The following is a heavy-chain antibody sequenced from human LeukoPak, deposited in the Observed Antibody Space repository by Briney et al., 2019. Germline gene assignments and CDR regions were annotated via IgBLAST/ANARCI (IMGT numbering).Heavy chain of an antibody. D-gene: IGHD3-10*01. CDR2: IYYSGST. CDR1: GGSISSGDYY. CDR3: ARGGYYGSGSYYNAANWFDP. J-gene: IGHJ5*02. V-gene: IGHV4-30-4*01. Sequence: PSETLSLTCTVSGGSISSGDYYWRWIRQPPGKGLEWIGYIYYSGSTYYNPSLKSRVTISVDTSKNQFSLKLSSVTAADTAVYYCARGGYYGSGSYYNAANWFDPWGQGTLVTVSS.